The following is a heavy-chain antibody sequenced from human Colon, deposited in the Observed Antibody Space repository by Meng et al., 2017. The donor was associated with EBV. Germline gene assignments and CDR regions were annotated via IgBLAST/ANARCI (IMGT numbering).Heavy chain of an antibody. D-gene: IGHD1-14*01. CDR2: INEDGATT. CDR3: SRDLAGSDDY. V-gene: IGHV3-74*01. Sequence: EVQLVESXXXXVXXGGSLRLSCAASGFTFSSYWMHWVRQVPGKGLVWVSRINEDGATTTYADSVKGRFTISRDNAKNTLYLQMNSLRAEDTAVYYCSRDLAGSDDYWGQGTLVTVSS. J-gene: IGHJ4*02. CDR1: GFTFSSYW.